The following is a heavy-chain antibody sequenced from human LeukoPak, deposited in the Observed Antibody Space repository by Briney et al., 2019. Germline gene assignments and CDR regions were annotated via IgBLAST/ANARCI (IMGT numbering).Heavy chain of an antibody. CDR1: GFSVSSNY. Sequence: GGSLRLSCAVSGFSVSSNYMTWVRQAPGKGLEWLSYISGSGDDTNYADSVRGRFTISRDNAKNSLYLQMNSLRAEDTAVYYCARGRVDYGDYGVVKHWGQGTLVTVSS. CDR3: ARGRVDYGDYGVVKH. D-gene: IGHD4-17*01. CDR2: ISGSGDDT. J-gene: IGHJ1*01. V-gene: IGHV3-11*06.